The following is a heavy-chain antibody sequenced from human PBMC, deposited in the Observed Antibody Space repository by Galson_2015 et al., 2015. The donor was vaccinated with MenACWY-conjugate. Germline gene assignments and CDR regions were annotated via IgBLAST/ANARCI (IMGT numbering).Heavy chain of an antibody. Sequence: SETLSLTCAVYGGSFSGYYWGWIRQPPGKGLEWIGEINHSGSTNYNPSLKSRVTISVDTSKNQFSLKLSSVTAADTAVYYCARGGSRAYYYDSSGYYYWGQGTLVTVSS. V-gene: IGHV4-34*01. D-gene: IGHD3-22*01. CDR1: GGSFSGYY. CDR2: INHSGST. CDR3: ARGGSRAYYYDSSGYYY. J-gene: IGHJ4*02.